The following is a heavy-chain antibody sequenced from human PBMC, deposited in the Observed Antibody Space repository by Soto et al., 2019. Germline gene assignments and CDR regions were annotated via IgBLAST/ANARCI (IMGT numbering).Heavy chain of an antibody. J-gene: IGHJ5*02. CDR3: AKSGGPGGITRPHNWFDP. V-gene: IGHV3-9*01. CDR1: GLTFDDYA. D-gene: IGHD1-26*01. Sequence: PGGSLRLSCAASGLTFDDYAMHWVRQAPGKGLEWVSGISWNSGSIGYADSVRGRFTISRDNSKNTLYLQMNSLRAEDTAVYYCAKSGGPGGITRPHNWFDPWGQGTLVTVSS. CDR2: ISWNSGSI.